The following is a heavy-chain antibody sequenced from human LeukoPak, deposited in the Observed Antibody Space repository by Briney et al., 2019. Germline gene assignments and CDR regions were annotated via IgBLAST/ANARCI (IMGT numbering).Heavy chain of an antibody. J-gene: IGHJ4*02. CDR3: AKGYCSSTSCLWIY. CDR2: VSWNSGSI. D-gene: IGHD2-2*01. CDR1: GFTFDDYA. Sequence: GGSLRLSCAVSGFTFDDYAMYWVRQAPGKGLEWVSGVSWNSGSIAYADSVKGRFTISRDNAKNSLYLQMNSLRAEDTALYYCAKGYCSSTSCLWIYWGQGTLVTVSS. V-gene: IGHV3-9*01.